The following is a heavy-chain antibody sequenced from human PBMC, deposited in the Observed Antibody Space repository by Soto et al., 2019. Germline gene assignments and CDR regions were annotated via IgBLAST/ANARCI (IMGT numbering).Heavy chain of an antibody. CDR2: INAYNGKT. CDR1: GYTFTNYG. V-gene: IGHV1-18*01. J-gene: IGHJ4*02. CDR3: ARGSSPVDFDY. Sequence: QVQLVQSGAEVKKPGASVKVSCKTSGYTFTNYGINWVRQAPGQGLEWMGWINAYNGKTNYAQRLQVTVIMTTDTSTSTAYMELRSLRSDDTAVYYCARGSSPVDFDYWGQGTLVTVSS. D-gene: IGHD6-13*01.